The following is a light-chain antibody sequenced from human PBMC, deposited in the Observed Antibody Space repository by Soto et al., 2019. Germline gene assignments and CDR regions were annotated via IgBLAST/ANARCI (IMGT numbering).Light chain of an antibody. CDR2: GHN. CDR1: YSNIGAGYE. J-gene: IGLJ3*02. Sequence: QSVLTQPPSESGAPGQRVTISCTGSYSNIGAGYEVHWYQQIPGTAPKLLISGHNNRPSGVPDRFFGSKSGTSASLTIIGLQAEDEADYYCQSYDSSLSGSGVFGGGIKVTVL. V-gene: IGLV1-40*01. CDR3: QSYDSSLSGSGV.